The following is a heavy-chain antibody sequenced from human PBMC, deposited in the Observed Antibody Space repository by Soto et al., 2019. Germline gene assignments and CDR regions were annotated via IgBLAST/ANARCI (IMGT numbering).Heavy chain of an antibody. J-gene: IGHJ4*02. CDR1: GGSISSGGYY. D-gene: IGHD3-9*01. CDR3: ARGGYDILTGYYNVRYFDY. Sequence: SETLSLTCTVSGGSISSGGYYWSWIRQHPGKGLEWIGYIYYSGSTYYNPSLKSRVTISVDTSKNQFSLKLSPVTAADTAVYYCARGGYDILTGYYNVRYFDYWGQGTLVTVSS. CDR2: IYYSGST. V-gene: IGHV4-31*03.